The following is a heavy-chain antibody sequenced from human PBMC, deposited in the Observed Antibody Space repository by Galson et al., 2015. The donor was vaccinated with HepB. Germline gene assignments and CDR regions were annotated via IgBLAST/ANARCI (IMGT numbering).Heavy chain of an antibody. CDR3: ASLVAYYYFGMDV. CDR1: GFTFSKDW. D-gene: IGHD2-15*01. Sequence: SLRLSCAASGFTFSKDWMYWVRQAPGEGLVWVSRINSDGSSTTYADSVKGRFTVSRDNAKKTLYLQMNSLRVEDTAVYYCASLVAYYYFGMDVWGEGTTVTVSS. J-gene: IGHJ6*04. CDR2: INSDGSST. V-gene: IGHV3-74*01.